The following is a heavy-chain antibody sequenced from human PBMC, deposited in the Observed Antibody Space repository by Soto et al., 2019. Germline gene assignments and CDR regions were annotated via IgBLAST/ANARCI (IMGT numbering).Heavy chain of an antibody. CDR2: ISVSGRTT. Sequence: HPGGSLRLSCAASGFTFSSSAINWVRQAPGKGLEWVSTISVSGRTTYYADSVKGRFTISRDNSKNTLYLQMHSLRAEDTAVYYCATLMTTVTSFDFWGQGALVTVSS. D-gene: IGHD4-4*01. CDR3: ATLMTTVTSFDF. J-gene: IGHJ4*02. V-gene: IGHV3-23*01. CDR1: GFTFSSSA.